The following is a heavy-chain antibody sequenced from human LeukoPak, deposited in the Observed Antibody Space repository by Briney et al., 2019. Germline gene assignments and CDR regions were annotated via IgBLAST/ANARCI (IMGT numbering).Heavy chain of an antibody. Sequence: SETLSLTCTVSGGSISSYYWSWIRQPPGKGLEWIGYIYYSGSTNYNPSLKGRVTISVDTSKNQFSLKLSSVTAADTAVYYCARGIGIAAEQYYFDYWGQGTLVTVSS. CDR2: IYYSGST. V-gene: IGHV4-59*01. CDR3: ARGIGIAAEQYYFDY. D-gene: IGHD6-13*01. CDR1: GGSISSYY. J-gene: IGHJ4*02.